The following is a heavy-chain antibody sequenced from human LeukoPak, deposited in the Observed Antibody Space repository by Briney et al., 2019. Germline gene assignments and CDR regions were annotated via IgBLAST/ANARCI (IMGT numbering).Heavy chain of an antibody. CDR2: INHSGST. CDR3: ARVGSHFDSGGPNGLVTDY. CDR1: GGSFSGYY. Sequence: SETLSLTCAVYGGSFSGYYWGWVRQPPGKGRGWDGEINHSGSTNYNPSLRRRVTISVDTSKNQFSLKLSSVTAAATAVYYCARVGSHFDSGGPNGLVTDYWGQGTRVTVSS. V-gene: IGHV4-34*01. J-gene: IGHJ4*02. D-gene: IGHD3-22*01.